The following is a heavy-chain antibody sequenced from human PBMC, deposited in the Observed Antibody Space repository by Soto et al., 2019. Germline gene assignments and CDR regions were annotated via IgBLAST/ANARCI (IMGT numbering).Heavy chain of an antibody. CDR2: IYYSGST. V-gene: IGHV4-39*01. J-gene: IGHJ6*02. D-gene: IGHD3-10*01. CDR1: GGSISSSSYY. Sequence: XETLSLTCTVSGGSISSSSYYWGWIRQPPGKGLEWIGSIYYSGSTYYNPSLKSRVTISVDTSKNQFSLKLSSVTAADTAVYYCARLTLLWFGESYGMDVWGQGSTVTVSS. CDR3: ARLTLLWFGESYGMDV.